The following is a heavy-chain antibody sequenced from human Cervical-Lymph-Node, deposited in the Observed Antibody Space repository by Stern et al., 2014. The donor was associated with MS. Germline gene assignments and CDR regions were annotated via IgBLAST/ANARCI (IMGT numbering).Heavy chain of an antibody. D-gene: IGHD2-21*02. J-gene: IGHJ4*02. Sequence: QVQLQESGPRLVKPSQTLSLTCTVSGGSISSGGYYWGWTRQFPGRGLEYIGYMYYTGSAYYNPSLKSRITISIDATKNQFSLTLFSVTAADTAVYYCARSDAYCGGDCFSPLEKWGQGTLVTVSS. V-gene: IGHV4-31*03. CDR1: GGSISSGGYY. CDR2: MYYTGSA. CDR3: ARSDAYCGGDCFSPLEK.